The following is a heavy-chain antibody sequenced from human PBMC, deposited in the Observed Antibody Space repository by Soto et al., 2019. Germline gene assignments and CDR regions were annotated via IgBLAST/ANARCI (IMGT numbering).Heavy chain of an antibody. D-gene: IGHD3-9*01. J-gene: IGHJ3*02. CDR2: MNPNSGNT. Sequence: ASVKVSCKASGYTFTSYDINWVRQATGQGLEWMGWMNPNSGNTGYAQKFQGRVTMTRNTSISTAYMELSSLRSEDTAVYYCARGGPPYDILTGYYTPRAFDIWGQGTMVTVSS. CDR1: GYTFTSYD. V-gene: IGHV1-8*01. CDR3: ARGGPPYDILTGYYTPRAFDI.